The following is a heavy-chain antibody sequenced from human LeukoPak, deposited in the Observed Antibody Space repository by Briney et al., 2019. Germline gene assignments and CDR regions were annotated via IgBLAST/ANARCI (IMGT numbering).Heavy chain of an antibody. Sequence: PSETLSLTCTVSGGSISSYYWSWIRQPPGKGLEWIGYIYYSGSTNYNPSLKSRVTISVDTSKNQFSLKLSSVTAADTAVYYCASLSTMIDYYFVYWGQGTLVTVSS. J-gene: IGHJ4*02. D-gene: IGHD3-22*01. CDR1: GGSISSYY. V-gene: IGHV4-59*01. CDR3: ASLSTMIDYYFVY. CDR2: IYYSGST.